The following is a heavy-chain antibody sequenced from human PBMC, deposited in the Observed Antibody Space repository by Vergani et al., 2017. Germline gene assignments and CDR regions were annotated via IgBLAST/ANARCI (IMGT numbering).Heavy chain of an antibody. CDR3: ARGGVRGPLGY. Sequence: VQLVESGGGVVQPGRSLRLSCAASGFTFSSYSMNWVRQAPGKGLEWVSSISSSSSYIYYADSVKGRFTISRDNAKNSLYLQMNSLRAADTAVYYCARGGVRGPLGYWGQGTLVTVSS. D-gene: IGHD3-10*02. V-gene: IGHV3-21*01. J-gene: IGHJ4*02. CDR2: ISSSSSYI. CDR1: GFTFSSYS.